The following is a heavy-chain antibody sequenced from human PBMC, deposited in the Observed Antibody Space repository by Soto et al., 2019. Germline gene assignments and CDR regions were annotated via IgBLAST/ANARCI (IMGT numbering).Heavy chain of an antibody. V-gene: IGHV3-53*02. CDR3: ASYYDSSGYYPAFDY. D-gene: IGHD3-22*01. CDR2: IYSGGST. CDR1: GFTVSSNY. Sequence: EVQLVETGGGLIQPGGSLRLSCAASGFTVSSNYMSWVRQAPGKGLEWVSVIYSGGSTYYADSVKGRFTISRDNSKNTLYLQMNSLRAEDTAVYYCASYYDSSGYYPAFDYWGQGTLVTVSS. J-gene: IGHJ4*02.